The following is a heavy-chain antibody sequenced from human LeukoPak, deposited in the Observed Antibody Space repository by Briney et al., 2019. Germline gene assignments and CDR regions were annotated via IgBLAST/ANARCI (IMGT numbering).Heavy chain of an antibody. Sequence: GGSLRPSCAASGFTFSSYWMSWVRQAPGKGLEWVANIKQDGSQKYYVDSVKGRFTISRDNAKNSLYLQMNSLRAEDTAVYYCARDHSSGWYRAFDIWGQGTMVTVSS. CDR1: GFTFSSYW. V-gene: IGHV3-7*01. D-gene: IGHD6-19*01. CDR3: ARDHSSGWYRAFDI. J-gene: IGHJ3*02. CDR2: IKQDGSQK.